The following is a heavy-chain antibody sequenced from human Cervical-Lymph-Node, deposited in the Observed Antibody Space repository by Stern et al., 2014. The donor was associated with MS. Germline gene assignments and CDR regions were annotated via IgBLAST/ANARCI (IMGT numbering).Heavy chain of an antibody. CDR1: GYTFATSW. D-gene: IGHD5-18*01. J-gene: IGHJ5*02. Sequence: EVQLEESGAEVKKPGESLKISCKGSGYTFATSWIGWVRRMPGKGLEWMGIIYPGDSDTRYSTSFQGQVTIAADNSISTAYMQWSSLKASDTGMYYCARQGYTYGYDRWGQGTLVTVSP. V-gene: IGHV5-51*01. CDR3: ARQGYTYGYDR. CDR2: IYPGDSDT.